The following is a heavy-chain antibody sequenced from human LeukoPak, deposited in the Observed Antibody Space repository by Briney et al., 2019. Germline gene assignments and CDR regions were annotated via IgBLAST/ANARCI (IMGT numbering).Heavy chain of an antibody. CDR3: ARDPQGGSGSSPSVGV. CDR2: ISYDGSNK. CDR1: GFTFGDYD. Sequence: GGSLRLSCKTSGFTFGDYDMSWFRQAPGKGLEWVAVISYDGSNKYYADSVKGRFTISRDNSKNTLYLQMNSLRAEDTAVYYCARDPQGGSGSSPSVGVWGQGTTVTVSS. V-gene: IGHV3-30*14. J-gene: IGHJ6*02. D-gene: IGHD3-10*01.